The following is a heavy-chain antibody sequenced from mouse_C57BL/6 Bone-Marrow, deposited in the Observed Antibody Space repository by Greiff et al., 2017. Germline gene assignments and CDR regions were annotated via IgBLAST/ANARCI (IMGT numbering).Heavy chain of an antibody. Sequence: VQLQQAGPELMKPGASVKLSCKASGYTFTSYDINWVKQRPGQGLEWIGWIYLRDGSTKSNEKFKSNATLTVDTSSSTAYMGLRILTSEDSALYFCIRECPYAMDYWGQVSSVTVSS. D-gene: IGHD6-1*01. CDR2: IYLRDGST. V-gene: IGHV1-85*01. J-gene: IGHJ4*01. CDR1: GYTFTSYD. CDR3: IRECPYAMDY.